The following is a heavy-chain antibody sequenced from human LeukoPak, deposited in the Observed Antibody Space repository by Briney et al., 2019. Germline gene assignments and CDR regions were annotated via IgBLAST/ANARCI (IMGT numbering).Heavy chain of an antibody. D-gene: IGHD1-7*01. CDR3: ARQTGTFDY. Sequence: ASVKVSCKASGYTFTNYAMNWLRQAPGQGLEWMGWINTNTGNPTYAQGFTGRFVFSLDTSVSTAYLQISSLKASDTATYYCARQTGTFDYWGQGTLVTVSS. J-gene: IGHJ4*02. V-gene: IGHV7-4-1*02. CDR2: INTNTGNP. CDR1: GYTFTNYA.